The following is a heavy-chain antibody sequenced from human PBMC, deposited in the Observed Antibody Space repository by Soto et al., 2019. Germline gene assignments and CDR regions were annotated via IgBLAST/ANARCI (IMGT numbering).Heavy chain of an antibody. J-gene: IGHJ6*02. CDR3: ARWVEYDLVSGAHVPGGLDV. CDR1: GASISSDDYY. D-gene: IGHD3-3*01. Sequence: PSETLSLTCNVSGASISSDDYYWSWIRQPPGKGLEWIGYTSYVGTTFYSPSLKSRVTLSLDTSKNQVSLKLNSVTAADTAVYYCARWVEYDLVSGAHVPGGLDVWGQGTTVTVSS. CDR2: TSYVGTT. V-gene: IGHV4-30-4*01.